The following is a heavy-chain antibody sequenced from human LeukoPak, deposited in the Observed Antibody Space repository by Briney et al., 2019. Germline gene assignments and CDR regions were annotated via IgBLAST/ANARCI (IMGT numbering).Heavy chain of an antibody. CDR1: GFTFSRYG. D-gene: IGHD4-23*01. CDR2: ITSNGGTT. J-gene: IGHJ4*02. V-gene: IGHV3-64*01. Sequence: GGSLRLSCAASGFTFSRYGMVWVRQAPGKGLEYVSGITSNGGTTYYGNSVKGRFTISRDNSKDTLYLQMGSLRTEDMAVYYCARGIRWASDYWGQGTLATVAS. CDR3: ARGIRWASDY.